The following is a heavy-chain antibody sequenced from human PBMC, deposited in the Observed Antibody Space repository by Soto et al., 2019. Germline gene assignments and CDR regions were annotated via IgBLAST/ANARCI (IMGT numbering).Heavy chain of an antibody. CDR3: ARITALYCSSTSCPREVTNAFDI. J-gene: IGHJ3*02. CDR2: IIPILGIA. D-gene: IGHD2-2*01. Sequence: SVKVSCRASGGTSSSYTISWVRQAPGQGLEWMGRIIPILGIANYAQKFQGRVTITADKSTSTAYMELSSLRSEDTAVYYCARITALYCSSTSCPREVTNAFDIWGQGTMVTVSS. CDR1: GGTSSSYT. V-gene: IGHV1-69*02.